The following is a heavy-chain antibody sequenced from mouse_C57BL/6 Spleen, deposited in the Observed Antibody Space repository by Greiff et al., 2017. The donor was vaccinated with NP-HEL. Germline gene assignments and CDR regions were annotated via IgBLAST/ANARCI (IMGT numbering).Heavy chain of an antibody. CDR3: ARSEPLDYYGSSSFAY. V-gene: IGHV1-52*01. D-gene: IGHD1-1*01. CDR1: GYTFTSYW. Sequence: QVQLQQSDAELVRPGSSVKLSCKASGYTFTSYWMHWVKQRPIQGLEWIGNIDPSDSETHYNQKFKDKATLTVDKSSSTAYMQLSSLTSEDSAVYYCARSEPLDYYGSSSFAYWGQGTLVTVSA. CDR2: IDPSDSET. J-gene: IGHJ3*01.